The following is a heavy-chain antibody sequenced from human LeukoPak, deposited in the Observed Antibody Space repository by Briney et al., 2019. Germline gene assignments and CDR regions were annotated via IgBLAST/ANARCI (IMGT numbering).Heavy chain of an antibody. CDR3: ARLNTNAYPYFFDY. CDR2: IYHSGST. CDR1: GYSISSGYY. Sequence: SETLSLTCSFSGYSISSGYYWGWIRQPPGQGLEWIGNIYHSGSTYYNSSLRSRVTIYVDKSKNHFSLKLSSVTAADTALYYCARLNTNAYPYFFDYWGQGTLVTVSS. V-gene: IGHV4-38-2*01. D-gene: IGHD2-8*01. J-gene: IGHJ4*02.